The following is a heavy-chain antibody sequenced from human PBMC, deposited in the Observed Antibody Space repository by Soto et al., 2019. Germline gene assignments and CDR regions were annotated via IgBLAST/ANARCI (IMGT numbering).Heavy chain of an antibody. CDR1: GFTFSSYA. Sequence: GGSLRLSCAASGFTFSSYAMSWVRQAPGKGLEWVSAISGSGGSTYYADSVKGRFTISRDNSKNTLYLQMNSLRAEDTAVFYCAKVGQWLVAAWYYFDYWGQGTLVTVSS. J-gene: IGHJ4*02. D-gene: IGHD6-19*01. CDR3: AKVGQWLVAAWYYFDY. CDR2: ISGSGGST. V-gene: IGHV3-23*01.